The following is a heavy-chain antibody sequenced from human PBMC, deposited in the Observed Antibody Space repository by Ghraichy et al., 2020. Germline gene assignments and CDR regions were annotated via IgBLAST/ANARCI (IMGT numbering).Heavy chain of an antibody. J-gene: IGHJ4*02. D-gene: IGHD5-18*01. CDR3: ARDRGYSYGYEFLN. CDR2: ISSSSSYI. V-gene: IGHV3-21*01. Sequence: LTCAASGFTFSSYSMNWVRQAPGKGLEWVSSISSSSSYIYYADSVKGRFTISRDNAKNSLYLQMNSLRAEDTAVYYCARDRGYSYGYEFLNWGQGTLVTVSS. CDR1: GFTFSSYS.